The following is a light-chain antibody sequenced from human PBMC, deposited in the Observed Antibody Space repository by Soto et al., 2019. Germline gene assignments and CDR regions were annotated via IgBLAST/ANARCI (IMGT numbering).Light chain of an antibody. J-gene: IGLJ1*01. CDR1: SGDVGGYNY. V-gene: IGLV2-8*01. Sequence: QSVLTQPPSASGSPGQSVTISCTGTSGDVGGYNYVSWYQQHPGKAPKLMIYEVSKRPSGVPDRFSGSKSGNTASLTVSGLQAEDDADYYCSSYAGSNNPLYVFGTGTKVTVL. CDR3: SSYAGSNNPLYV. CDR2: EVS.